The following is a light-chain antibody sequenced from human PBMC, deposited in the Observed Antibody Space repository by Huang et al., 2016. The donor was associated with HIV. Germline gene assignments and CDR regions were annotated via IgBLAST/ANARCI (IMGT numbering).Light chain of an antibody. J-gene: IGKJ1*01. CDR3: QQYNNWPLT. V-gene: IGKV3-15*01. CDR1: QSVSSK. Sequence: EIVMTQSPATLSVSPGERATLSYRASQSVSSKLAWYQQKPGQAPRLLVYVASTRATGIPARFSGSGSGTEFTLTISSLQSEDFAVYYCQQYNNWPLTFGQGTKVEIK. CDR2: VAS.